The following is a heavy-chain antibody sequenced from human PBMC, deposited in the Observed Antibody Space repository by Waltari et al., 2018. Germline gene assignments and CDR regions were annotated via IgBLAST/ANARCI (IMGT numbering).Heavy chain of an antibody. CDR3: ARQYYGGNNNWFDP. V-gene: IGHV4-38-2*01. CDR2: IYHCGST. CDR1: GYSISSGYY. D-gene: IGHD3-10*01. J-gene: IGHJ5*02. Sequence: QVQLQESGPGLVKPSEALSLTCAVSGYSISSGYYWGWIRQPPGKGLEWIGSIYHCGSTYYNPSLKSRVTISVDTSKNQFSLKLSSVTAADTAVYYCARQYYGGNNNWFDPWGQGTLVTVSS.